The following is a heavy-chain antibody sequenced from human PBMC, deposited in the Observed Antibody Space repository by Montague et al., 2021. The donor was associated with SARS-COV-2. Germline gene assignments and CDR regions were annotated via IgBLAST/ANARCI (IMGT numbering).Heavy chain of an antibody. CDR2: IFYTGTS. Sequence: SETLSLTCAVSGGSVDSGSYFWSWIRQPPGKGLEWIGNIFYTGTSNYNPPLKSRLTISIDTSQNQFSLNLISVATADTAVSYCGRLQRCFEWFDFDVWGQGSLVTVSS. CDR1: GGSVDSGSYF. J-gene: IGHJ4*02. CDR3: GRLQRCFEWFDFDV. D-gene: IGHD3-3*01. V-gene: IGHV4-61*01.